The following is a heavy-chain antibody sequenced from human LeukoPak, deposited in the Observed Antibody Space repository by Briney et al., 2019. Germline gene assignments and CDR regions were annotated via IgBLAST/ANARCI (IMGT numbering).Heavy chain of an antibody. V-gene: IGHV1-8*01. CDR2: MNPNSGNT. CDR3: ARAFYGSGSRPELDAFDI. CDR1: GYTFTSYD. Sequence: ASVKVSCKASGYTFTSYDINWVRQATGQGLEWMGWMNPNSGNTGYAQKFQGRVTMTRNTSISTAYMELSSLRSEDTAMYYCARAFYGSGSRPELDAFDIWGQGTMVTVSS. J-gene: IGHJ3*02. D-gene: IGHD3-10*01.